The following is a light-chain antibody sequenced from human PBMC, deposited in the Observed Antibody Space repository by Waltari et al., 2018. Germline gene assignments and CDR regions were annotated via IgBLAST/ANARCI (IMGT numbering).Light chain of an antibody. J-gene: IGKJ4*02. CDR3: QHYDSYSPT. V-gene: IGKV1-5*03. CDR1: QSITRW. Sequence: DIQMTQSPSTLSASVGDRVTITCRASQSITRWLDWYQQKPGKAPKLLIYKASILESGVPSRLSGGGSGTEFTLTISSLQPDDFATYYCQHYDSYSPTFGRGTKVEIK. CDR2: KAS.